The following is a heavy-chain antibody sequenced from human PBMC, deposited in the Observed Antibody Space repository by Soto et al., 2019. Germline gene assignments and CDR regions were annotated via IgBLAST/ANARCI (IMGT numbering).Heavy chain of an antibody. CDR2: IYSGGST. CDR1: GFTVSSNY. Sequence: EVPLVESGGGLVQPGGSLRLSCAASGFTVSSNYMSWVRQAPGKGLEWVSVIYSGGSTYYADSVKGRFTISRDNSKNTLYLQMNSLRAEDTAVYYCARGDAYYYYGMDVWGQGTTVTVSS. V-gene: IGHV3-66*01. J-gene: IGHJ6*02. CDR3: ARGDAYYYYGMDV.